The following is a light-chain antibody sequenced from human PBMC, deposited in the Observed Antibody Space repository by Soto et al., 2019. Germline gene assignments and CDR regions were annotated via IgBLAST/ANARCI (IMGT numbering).Light chain of an antibody. CDR1: QSVSSSY. CDR2: GAS. Sequence: EIVLTQSPGTLSLSPGERATLSCRASQSVSSSYFAWYQQKPGQAPRLLIYGASSRATGIPDRFSGSGSGTDFTLTISRLEPEDFAVYYCQHYGSSPMYSFVQGTKLEIK. V-gene: IGKV3-20*01. J-gene: IGKJ2*03. CDR3: QHYGSSPMYS.